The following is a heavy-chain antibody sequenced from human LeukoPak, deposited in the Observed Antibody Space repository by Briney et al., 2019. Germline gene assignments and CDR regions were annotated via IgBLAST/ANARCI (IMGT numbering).Heavy chain of an antibody. V-gene: IGHV4-31*03. Sequence: PSETLSLTCTVSGGSISSGGYYWSWIRQHPGKGLEWIGCIYYSGSTYYNPSLKSRVTISVDTSKNQFSLKLSSVTAADTAVYYCARDRLPHMDVWGKGTTVTVSS. D-gene: IGHD5-12*01. CDR2: IYYSGST. CDR3: ARDRLPHMDV. J-gene: IGHJ6*03. CDR1: GGSISSGGYY.